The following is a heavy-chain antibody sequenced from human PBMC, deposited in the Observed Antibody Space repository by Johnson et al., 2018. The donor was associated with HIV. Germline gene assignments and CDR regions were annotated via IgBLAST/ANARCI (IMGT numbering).Heavy chain of an antibody. J-gene: IGHJ3*02. V-gene: IGHV3-43D*03. CDR3: AKDMRGLVSTGGVVGAFDI. Sequence: QLVESGGGLVQPGGSLRLSCAASGFTFDDYAMHWVRQAPGKGLEWVSLISWDGGSTYYADSVQGRFTISRDNSKNSLYLQMNSLRAEDTALYYCAKDMRGLVSTGGVVGAFDIWGQGTMVTVSS. CDR1: GFTFDDYA. CDR2: ISWDGGST. D-gene: IGHD2-8*02.